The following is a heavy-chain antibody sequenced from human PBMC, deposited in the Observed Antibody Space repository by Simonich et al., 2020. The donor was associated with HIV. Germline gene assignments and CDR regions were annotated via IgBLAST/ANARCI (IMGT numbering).Heavy chain of an antibody. V-gene: IGHV3-30*07. J-gene: IGHJ3*02. CDR2: ISYDGRNK. CDR3: ARVGVGATRDAFDI. D-gene: IGHD3-10*01. CDR1: GFTFSSYA. Sequence: QVQLVESGGGVVQPGRSLRLSCAASGFTFSSYAMHWVRQAPGKGLEWVAVISYDGRNKYSADSWKGRFTISRGNSKNTLYLQMNSLRAEDTAVYYCARVGVGATRDAFDIWGQGTMVTVSS.